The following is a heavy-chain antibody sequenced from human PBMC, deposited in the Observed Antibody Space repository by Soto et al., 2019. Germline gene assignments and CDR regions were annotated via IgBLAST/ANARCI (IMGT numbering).Heavy chain of an antibody. CDR1: GGSINSFY. D-gene: IGHD5-12*01. J-gene: IGHJ4*02. Sequence: SETLSLTCTVSGGSINSFYWSWIRQPPGKGLEWIGYIYYSGSANYNPSLKSRVTISVDTSKNQFSLKQSSVTAADTAVYYCARVLGYESNYYFDYWGQGSLVTVSS. CDR3: ARVLGYESNYYFDY. V-gene: IGHV4-59*08. CDR2: IYYSGSA.